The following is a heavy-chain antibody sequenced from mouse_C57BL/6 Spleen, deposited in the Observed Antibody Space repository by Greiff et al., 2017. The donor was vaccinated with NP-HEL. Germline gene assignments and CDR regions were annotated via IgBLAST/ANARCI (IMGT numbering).Heavy chain of an antibody. V-gene: IGHV1-82*01. D-gene: IGHD3-1*01. CDR3: ARQEAGLYAMDY. CDR2: IYPGDGDT. J-gene: IGHJ4*01. CDR1: GYAFSSSW. Sequence: VQGVESGPELVKPGASVKISCKASGYAFSSSWMNWVKQRPGKGLEWIGRIYPGDGDTNYNGKFKGKATLTADKSSSTAYMQLSSLTSEDSAVYFCARQEAGLYAMDYWGQGTSVTVSS.